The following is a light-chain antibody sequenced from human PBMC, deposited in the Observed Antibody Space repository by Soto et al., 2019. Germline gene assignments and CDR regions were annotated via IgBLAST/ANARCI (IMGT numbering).Light chain of an antibody. V-gene: IGKV3-15*01. Sequence: EIVMTQSPATLSVSPGERATLSCRASQSVSSNLAWYQQKPGQAPRLLIYGASTRATGIPARFSGSGSGTEFTLTISSLQSDDLAVYYYQQYNNWPPLYTFGQGTKLEIK. CDR3: QQYNNWPPLYT. CDR1: QSVSSN. CDR2: GAS. J-gene: IGKJ2*01.